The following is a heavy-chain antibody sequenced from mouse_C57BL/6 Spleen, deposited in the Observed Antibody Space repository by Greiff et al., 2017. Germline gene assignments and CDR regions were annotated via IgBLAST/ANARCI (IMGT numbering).Heavy chain of an antibody. CDR1: GFTFSDYY. V-gene: IGHV5-16*01. J-gene: IGHJ4*01. Sequence: EVQLVESEGGLVQPGSSMKLSCTASGFTFSDYYMAWVRQVPEKGLEWVANINHDGSSTYYMDSLKSRFIISRDNAKNILYLQMSRLKSEDTATYYGARDATGVGMDYWGQGTSVTVSS. CDR2: INHDGSST. D-gene: IGHD1-1*01. CDR3: ARDATGVGMDY.